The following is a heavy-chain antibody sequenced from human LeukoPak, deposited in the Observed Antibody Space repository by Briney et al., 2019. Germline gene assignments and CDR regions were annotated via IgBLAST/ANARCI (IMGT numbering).Heavy chain of an antibody. D-gene: IGHD6-13*01. Sequence: ASVKVSCKASGYTFTGYYMHWVQQAPGQGLEWMGRINPNSGGTNYAQKFQGRVTMTRDTSISTAYMELSRLRSDDTAVYYCARVPTRIAADRDYWGQGTLVTVSS. J-gene: IGHJ4*02. CDR2: INPNSGGT. CDR3: ARVPTRIAADRDY. V-gene: IGHV1-2*06. CDR1: GYTFTGYY.